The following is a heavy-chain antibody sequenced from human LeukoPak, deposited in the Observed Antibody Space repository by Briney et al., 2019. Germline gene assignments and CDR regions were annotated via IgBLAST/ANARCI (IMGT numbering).Heavy chain of an antibody. J-gene: IGHJ3*02. Sequence: GESLKISCKGSGYSFTSYWIGWVRQMPGKGLEWMGIIYPGDSDTRYSPSFQGQVTISADKSISTAYLQWSSLKDSDTDMYYCARRTGYCSSTRCYQDAFDIWGQGTMVSVSS. D-gene: IGHD2-2*01. V-gene: IGHV5-51*01. CDR3: ARRTGYCSSTRCYQDAFDI. CDR1: GYSFTSYW. CDR2: IYPGDSDT.